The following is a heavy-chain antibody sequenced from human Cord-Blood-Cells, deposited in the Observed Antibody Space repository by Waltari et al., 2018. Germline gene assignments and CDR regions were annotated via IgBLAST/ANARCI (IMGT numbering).Heavy chain of an antibody. CDR1: GGTFSSYA. V-gene: IGHV1-69*06. D-gene: IGHD3-3*01. Sequence: QVQLVQSGAEVKKPGSSVKVSCKASGGTFSSYAISWVRQAPGQGLEWMGGIIPIFGTANYEQKFQGRVTITADKSTSTAYMELSSLRSEDTAVYYCASYYDFGSGYYGIYYFDYWGQGTLVTVSS. J-gene: IGHJ4*02. CDR2: IIPIFGTA. CDR3: ASYYDFGSGYYGIYYFDY.